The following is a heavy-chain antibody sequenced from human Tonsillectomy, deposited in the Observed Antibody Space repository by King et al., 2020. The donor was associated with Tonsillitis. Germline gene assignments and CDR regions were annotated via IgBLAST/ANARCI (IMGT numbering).Heavy chain of an antibody. J-gene: IGHJ3*02. Sequence: VQLVESGGGLVQPGGSLRLSCAASGFIFSDYWMHWVRQAPGKGLVWVSRINYDGSTTTYADSVKGRFTISRGNAKNILYLQMNNLRAEDTAVYYCARDIYYDRSGYFYDAFDIWGQGTVVTVSS. CDR2: INYDGSTT. CDR1: GFIFSDYW. CDR3: ARDIYYDRSGYFYDAFDI. V-gene: IGHV3-74*01. D-gene: IGHD3-22*01.